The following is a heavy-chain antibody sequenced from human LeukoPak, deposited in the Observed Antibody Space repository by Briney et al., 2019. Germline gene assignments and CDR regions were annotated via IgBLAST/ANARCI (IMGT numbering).Heavy chain of an antibody. J-gene: IGHJ6*02. Sequence: HSETLSLTCAVYGGSFSGYYWSWIRQPPGKGLEWIGEINHSGSTNYNPSLKSRVTISVDTSKNQFSLKLSSVTAADTAVYYCARGKGYYYYYGMDVWGQGTTVTVSS. CDR3: ARGKGYYYYYGMDV. V-gene: IGHV4-34*01. CDR1: GGSFSGYY. CDR2: INHSGST.